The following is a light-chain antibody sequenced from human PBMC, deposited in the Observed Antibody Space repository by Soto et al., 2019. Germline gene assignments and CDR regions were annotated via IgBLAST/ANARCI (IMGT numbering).Light chain of an antibody. Sequence: RPSQSVPRSYLAWYQQRPGQAPRLLIYGTSTRAAGIPDRFSGSGSGTDFTLTFSRLEPADSPVCYCHLYGLWIPFAQGTRLENK. CDR3: HLYGLWIP. V-gene: IGKV3-20*01. CDR2: GTS. J-gene: IGKJ5*01. CDR1: QSVPRSY.